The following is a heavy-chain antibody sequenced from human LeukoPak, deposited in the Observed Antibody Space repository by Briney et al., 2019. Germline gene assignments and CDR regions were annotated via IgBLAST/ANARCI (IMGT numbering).Heavy chain of an antibody. V-gene: IGHV4-39*01. J-gene: IGHJ4*02. D-gene: IGHD6-19*01. CDR2: IYYSGST. CDR1: GGSISSSSYY. Sequence: SETLSLTCTVSGGSISSSSYYWGWIRQPPGKGLEWIGSIYYSGSTYYNPSLKSRVTISVDTSKNQFSLKLSSVTAADTAVYYCARRSSSGWYGEFDYWGQGTLVTVSS. CDR3: ARRSSSGWYGEFDY.